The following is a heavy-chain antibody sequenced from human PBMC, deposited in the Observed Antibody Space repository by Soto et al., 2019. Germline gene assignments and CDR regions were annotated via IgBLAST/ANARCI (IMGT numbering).Heavy chain of an antibody. Sequence: QVQLVQSGAEVKKPGSSVKVSCKASGGTFSSYTISWVRQAPGQGLEWMGRIIPILGIANYAQKFQGRVTITADKSTSTDYMELSSLRSEDTAVYYCARYSNPPQRRLLEWLPETDPDAFDIWGQGTMVTVSS. CDR1: GGTFSSYT. J-gene: IGHJ3*02. CDR3: ARYSNPPQRRLLEWLPETDPDAFDI. D-gene: IGHD3-3*01. CDR2: IIPILGIA. V-gene: IGHV1-69*02.